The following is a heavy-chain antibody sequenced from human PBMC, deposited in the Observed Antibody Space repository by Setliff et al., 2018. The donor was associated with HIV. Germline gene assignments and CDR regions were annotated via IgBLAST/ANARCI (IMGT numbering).Heavy chain of an antibody. V-gene: IGHV4-59*12. CDR1: GDSISSYY. CDR2: IYYTGAT. J-gene: IGHJ3*02. Sequence: PSETLSLTCTVSGDSISSYYWTWIRQSPAKGLEWIGYIYYTGATNYNPSLKSRVTMSVDTSKNQFSLKLNSVTAADTAVYYCARVATGPESFDIWGQGTMVTVSS. D-gene: IGHD3-9*01. CDR3: ARVATGPESFDI.